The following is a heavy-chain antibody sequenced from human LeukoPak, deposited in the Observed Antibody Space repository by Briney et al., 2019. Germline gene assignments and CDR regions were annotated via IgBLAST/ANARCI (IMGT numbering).Heavy chain of an antibody. CDR3: ARDSGIVGDQPRAWTTSMYAFDI. D-gene: IGHD1-26*01. CDR1: GYTFTSYG. Sequence: GASVKVSCKASGYTFTSYGISWVRQAPGQGLEWRGWPSAYNVNTNYAQKLQGRVTMTTDISTSTAYMELRSLRSDDTAVYYCARDSGIVGDQPRAWTTSMYAFDIWGQGTTVTVSS. CDR2: PSAYNVNT. V-gene: IGHV1-18*01. J-gene: IGHJ3*02.